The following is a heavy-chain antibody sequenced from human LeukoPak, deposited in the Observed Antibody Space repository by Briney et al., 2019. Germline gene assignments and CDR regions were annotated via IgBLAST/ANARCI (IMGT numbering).Heavy chain of an antibody. CDR1: GGTFSSYA. D-gene: IGHD3-10*01. Sequence: GSSVKVSCKASGGTFSSYAISWVRQAPGQGLEWMGRIIPILGIANYAQKFQGRVTITADKSTSTAYMELSSLRSEDTAVYYCARVASAHPDHHLRSVPYYFDYWGQGTLVTVSS. J-gene: IGHJ4*02. V-gene: IGHV1-69*04. CDR2: IIPILGIA. CDR3: ARVASAHPDHHLRSVPYYFDY.